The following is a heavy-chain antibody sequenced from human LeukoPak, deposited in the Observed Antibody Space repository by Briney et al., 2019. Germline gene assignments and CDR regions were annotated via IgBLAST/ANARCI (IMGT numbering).Heavy chain of an antibody. CDR3: AKATPGIAVAGSFDY. Sequence: GRSLRLSCAASGFTFDDYAMHWVRQAPGKGLELVSGISWYSGSIGYADSVKGRFTISRDNAKNSLYLQMNSLRAEDMALYYCAKATPGIAVAGSFDYWGQGTLVTVSS. CDR2: ISWYSGSI. J-gene: IGHJ4*02. D-gene: IGHD6-19*01. V-gene: IGHV3-9*03. CDR1: GFTFDDYA.